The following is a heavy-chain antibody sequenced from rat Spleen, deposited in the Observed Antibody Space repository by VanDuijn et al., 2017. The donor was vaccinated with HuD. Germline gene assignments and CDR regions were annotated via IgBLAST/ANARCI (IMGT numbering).Heavy chain of an antibody. V-gene: IGHV2-43*01. J-gene: IGHJ3*01. CDR2: IWTGGST. CDR1: GFSLTSYH. CDR3: ARDHYSSPDWFAY. Sequence: QVQLKESGPGLVQPSQTLSLTCTVSGFSLTSYHVSWVRQPPGKGLEWMGVIWTGGSTAYNSLLTSRLSISRYTSKNQVFLKMNSLQTEDTATYYCARDHYSSPDWFAYWGQGTLVTVSS. D-gene: IGHD1-2*01.